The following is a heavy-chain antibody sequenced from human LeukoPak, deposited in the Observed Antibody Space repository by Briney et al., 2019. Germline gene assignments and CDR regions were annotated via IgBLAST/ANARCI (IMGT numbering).Heavy chain of an antibody. D-gene: IGHD3-10*01. CDR1: GGTFSSYA. CDR2: IIPIFGTA. V-gene: IGHV1-69*05. Sequence: ASVKVSXKASGGTFSSYAISWVRQAPGQGLEWMGRIIPIFGTANYAQKFQGRVTITTDESTSTAYMELSSLRSEDTAVYYCASSPMGYNWFDPWGQGTLVTVSS. J-gene: IGHJ5*02. CDR3: ASSPMGYNWFDP.